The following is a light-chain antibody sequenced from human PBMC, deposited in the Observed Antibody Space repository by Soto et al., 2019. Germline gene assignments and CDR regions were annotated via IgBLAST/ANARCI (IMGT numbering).Light chain of an antibody. Sequence: EIVMTQSPATLSVSPGERATLSCRATQSVSSNLACYQQKPGQAPRLLIYGASTRATGIPARFSGSGSGTELPLTISSLQSEDFAFYYCQQYNNWPLWTFGQGTKVEIK. CDR3: QQYNNWPLWT. V-gene: IGKV3-15*01. CDR1: QSVSSN. J-gene: IGKJ1*01. CDR2: GAS.